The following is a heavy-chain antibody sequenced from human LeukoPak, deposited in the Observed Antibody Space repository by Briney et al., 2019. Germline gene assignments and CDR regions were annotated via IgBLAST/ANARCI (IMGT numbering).Heavy chain of an antibody. CDR2: INPSGGGT. Sequence: ASVKVSCTASGYTFTSYYMHWVRQAPGHGLEWMGIINPSGGGTTYAQRFQGRVTMPRDTSTSTVYMDLSSLTSEDTAVYYCARGGGDYGDNWGQGTLVTVSS. D-gene: IGHD3-10*01. J-gene: IGHJ4*02. CDR3: ARGGGDYGDN. V-gene: IGHV1-46*01. CDR1: GYTFTSYY.